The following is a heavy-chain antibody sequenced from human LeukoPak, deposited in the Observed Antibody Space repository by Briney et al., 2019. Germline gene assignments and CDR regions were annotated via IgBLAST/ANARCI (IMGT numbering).Heavy chain of an antibody. D-gene: IGHD3-10*01. CDR2: ISAYNGNT. V-gene: IGHV1-18*04. CDR1: GYTFTSYG. J-gene: IGHJ5*02. CDR3: ARVHMVRGVIIRPNWFDP. Sequence: ASVKVSCKASGYTFTSYGISWVRQAPGQGLEWMGWISAYNGNTNYAQKLQGRVTTTTDTSTSTAYMELRSLRSDDTAVYYCARVHMVRGVIIRPNWFDPWGQGTLVTVSS.